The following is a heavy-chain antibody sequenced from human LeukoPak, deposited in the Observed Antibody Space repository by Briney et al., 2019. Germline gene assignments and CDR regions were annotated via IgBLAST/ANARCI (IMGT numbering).Heavy chain of an antibody. V-gene: IGHV4-34*01. J-gene: IGHJ6*02. CDR3: ARGPYGMDV. Sequence: KPSETLPRTCAVYGGSFSGYYWIWIRQPPGKGLEGIGEINHSGSTNYNPSLRSRVTILVDTSKNQFSLKMSFVTAADTAVYYWARGPYGMDVWGQGTTVTVSS. CDR1: GGSFSGYY. CDR2: INHSGST.